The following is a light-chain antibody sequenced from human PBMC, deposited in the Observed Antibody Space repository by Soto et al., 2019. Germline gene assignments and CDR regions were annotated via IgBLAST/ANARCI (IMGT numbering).Light chain of an antibody. Sequence: IVLTQSHATLSLSPGERATLSCRASQSICLAIAWYQHNPGQAPRPLIFDASQRATGIPARFRGSGSGTDFTLSISSLEPEDFAVYYCQQRTDRPPWTFGQGTKVDIK. CDR3: QQRTDRPPWT. CDR1: QSICLA. J-gene: IGKJ1*01. CDR2: DAS. V-gene: IGKV3-11*01.